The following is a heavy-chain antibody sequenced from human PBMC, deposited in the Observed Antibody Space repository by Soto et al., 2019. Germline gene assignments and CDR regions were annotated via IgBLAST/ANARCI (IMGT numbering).Heavy chain of an antibody. CDR3: ATPTPLREAMITNIKVDF. CDR2: CDPEGGEA. Sequence: GASVNVTCKISVQTIRDYSSQWVRQAQGRGLEWVGACDPEGGEAIYAQKWHGRVTVTEDTVTDTAYLEQSGLKYDDTAVYYCATPTPLREAMITNIKVDFCGQGTQVTVSS. V-gene: IGHV1-24*01. J-gene: IGHJ4*02. D-gene: IGHD3-10*01. CDR1: VQTIRDYS.